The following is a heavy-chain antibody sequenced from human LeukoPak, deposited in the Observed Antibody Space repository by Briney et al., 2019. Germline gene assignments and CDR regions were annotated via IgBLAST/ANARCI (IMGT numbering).Heavy chain of an antibody. CDR1: GYSISSGHY. Sequence: SETLSLTCAVSGYSISSGHYWGWIRPPPGKGLEWIGSIYHSGSTNYNPSLKRRVTMSVEKSKNELSLKLSSVTAADTAVYYCARGTVIDCWGQGALVTVSS. CDR3: ARGTVIDC. CDR2: IYHSGST. D-gene: IGHD4-17*01. J-gene: IGHJ4*02. V-gene: IGHV4-38-2*01.